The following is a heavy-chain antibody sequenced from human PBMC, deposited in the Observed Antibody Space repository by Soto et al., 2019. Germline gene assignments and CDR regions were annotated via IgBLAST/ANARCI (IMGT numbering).Heavy chain of an antibody. CDR2: IYHSGST. J-gene: IGHJ4*02. V-gene: IGHV4-59*08. Sequence: QVQLQESGPGLVKPSETLSLTCTVSGDSISSYYWSWIRQPPGKGLEWIGYIYHSGSTNYNPSLKSRVXRSXAXFKNQFSLKLSSVTAADTAVYYCARRPSGSYGQVDFWGQGTLVTVSS. CDR3: ARRPSGSYGQVDF. CDR1: GDSISSYY. D-gene: IGHD1-26*01.